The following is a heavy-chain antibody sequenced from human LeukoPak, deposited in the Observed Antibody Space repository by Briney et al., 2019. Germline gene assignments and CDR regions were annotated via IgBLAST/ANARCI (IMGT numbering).Heavy chain of an antibody. CDR3: ARDRGLGVDY. D-gene: IGHD3-10*01. V-gene: IGHV3-23*01. CDR1: GFTFSSYA. CDR2: ISGSDGTT. J-gene: IGHJ4*02. Sequence: GGSLRLSCAASGFTFSSYAMSWVRQAPGKGLEWVSSISGSDGTTYYADSVKGRFTISRDNSKYTLSLQMNSLRDDDTAVYYCARDRGLGVDYWGQGTLVTVSS.